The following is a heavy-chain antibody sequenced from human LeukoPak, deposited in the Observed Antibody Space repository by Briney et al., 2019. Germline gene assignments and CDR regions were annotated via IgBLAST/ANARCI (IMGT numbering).Heavy chain of an antibody. CDR1: GGTFSSYT. J-gene: IGHJ4*02. Sequence: ASVKVSCKASGGTFSSYTISWVRQAPGQGLEWMGRIIPILGIANYAQKFQGRAMITADKSTSTAYMELSSLRSEDTAVYYCARENEPMQHFDYWGQGTLVTVSS. V-gene: IGHV1-69*04. CDR3: ARENEPMQHFDY. CDR2: IIPILGIA. D-gene: IGHD1-1*01.